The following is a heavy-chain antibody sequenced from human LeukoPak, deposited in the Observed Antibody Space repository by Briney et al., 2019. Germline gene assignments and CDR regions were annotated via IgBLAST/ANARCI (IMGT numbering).Heavy chain of an antibody. J-gene: IGHJ6*02. Sequence: ASVKVSCKASGYTFTSYGISWVRQAPGQGLERMGWISAYNGNTNYAQKLQGRVTMTTDTSTSTAYMELRSLRSDDTAVYYCARGDTITMVRGVPVTYYYGMDVWGQGTTVTVSS. D-gene: IGHD3-10*01. V-gene: IGHV1-18*01. CDR1: GYTFTSYG. CDR3: ARGDTITMVRGVPVTYYYGMDV. CDR2: ISAYNGNT.